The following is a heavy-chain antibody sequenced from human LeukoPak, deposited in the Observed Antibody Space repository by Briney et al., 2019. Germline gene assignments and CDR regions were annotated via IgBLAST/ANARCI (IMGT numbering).Heavy chain of an antibody. J-gene: IGHJ3*02. CDR2: IRSKAYGGTT. Sequence: GGSLRLSCTASGFTFGDYAMSWVRQAPGKGLEWVGFIRSKAYGGTTEYAASVKGRFTISRDDSKSIAYLPMNSLKTEDTAVYYCTRDFPSLYYDFSGAFDIWGQGTMVTVSS. V-gene: IGHV3-49*04. D-gene: IGHD3-3*01. CDR1: GFTFGDYA. CDR3: TRDFPSLYYDFSGAFDI.